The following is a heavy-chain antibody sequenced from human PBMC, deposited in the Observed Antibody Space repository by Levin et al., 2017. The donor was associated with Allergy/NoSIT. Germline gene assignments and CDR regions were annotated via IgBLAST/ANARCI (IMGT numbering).Heavy chain of an antibody. D-gene: IGHD2-21*02. J-gene: IGHJ4*02. CDR3: TRGGDAFDY. CDR1: GFTFSSFG. V-gene: IGHV3-33*01. CDR2: IWFDGSQK. Sequence: PGGSLRLSCAASGFTFSSFGMHWVRQTPGKGMEWVSVIWFDGSQKFYADSVKGRFTISRDNSKNTLYLQMNSLRADDTAVYYCTRGGDAFDYWAREPWSPSPQ.